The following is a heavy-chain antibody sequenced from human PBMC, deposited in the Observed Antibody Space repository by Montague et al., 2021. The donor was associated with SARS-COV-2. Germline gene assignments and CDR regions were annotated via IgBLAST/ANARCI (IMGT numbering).Heavy chain of an antibody. V-gene: IGHV4-34*01. CDR2: INHRGST. CDR1: GGSFSAHS. CDR3: ARGGLAGGNYDIWSFSYTSPLDY. D-gene: IGHD3-3*01. Sequence: SETLSLTCAVYGGSFSAHSWSWIRQSPGKGLEWIGEINHRGSTTYMSSPKSRVTMSVDTSKNQFSLKMSSVTAADTAIYYCARGGLAGGNYDIWSFSYTSPLDYWGQGTQVTVSS. J-gene: IGHJ4*02.